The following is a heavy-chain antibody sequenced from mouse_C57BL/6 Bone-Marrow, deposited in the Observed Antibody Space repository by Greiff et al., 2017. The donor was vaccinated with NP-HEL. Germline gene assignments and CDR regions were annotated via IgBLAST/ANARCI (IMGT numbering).Heavy chain of an antibody. CDR3: AREPRYYGSGYVAD. Sequence: EVKLVESGGGLVKPGGSLKLSCAASGFTFSDYGLHWVRQAPEKGLEWVAYISSGSSTIYYADTVKGRFTLSRDNAKNTLFLQMTSLRSEDTAMYYCAREPRYYGSGYVADWGQGTTLTVYS. J-gene: IGHJ2*01. V-gene: IGHV5-17*01. CDR2: ISSGSSTI. CDR1: GFTFSDYG. D-gene: IGHD1-1*01.